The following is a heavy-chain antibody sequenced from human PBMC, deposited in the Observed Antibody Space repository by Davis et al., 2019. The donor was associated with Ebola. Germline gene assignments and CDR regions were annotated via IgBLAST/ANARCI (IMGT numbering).Heavy chain of an antibody. CDR1: GFTFSSYG. CDR2: ISGGGRSA. D-gene: IGHD3-22*01. V-gene: IGHV3-23*01. J-gene: IGHJ4*02. Sequence: GESLKISCAASGFTFSSYGMHWVRQAPGKGLEWVSGISGGGRSADYGDSVKGRFTISRDNSKNTLYLQMNSLRAEDTAVYYCAKDVMEVTMIVVVIAFDYWGQGTLVTVSS. CDR3: AKDVMEVTMIVVVIAFDY.